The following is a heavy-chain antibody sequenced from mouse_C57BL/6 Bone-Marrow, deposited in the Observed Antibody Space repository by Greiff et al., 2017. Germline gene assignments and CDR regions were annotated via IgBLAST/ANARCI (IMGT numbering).Heavy chain of an antibody. CDR3: ARDGYFSWFAY. D-gene: IGHD2-3*01. CDR2: INPSNGGT. V-gene: IGHV1-53*01. J-gene: IGHJ3*01. Sequence: QVQLQQPGTELVKPGASVKLSCKASGYTFTSYWMHWVKQRPGQGLEWIGNINPSNGGTNYNEKFKGKATLTVDKSSSTAYMELRSLTSEDTAVYYCARDGYFSWFAYWGQGALVTVSA. CDR1: GYTFTSYW.